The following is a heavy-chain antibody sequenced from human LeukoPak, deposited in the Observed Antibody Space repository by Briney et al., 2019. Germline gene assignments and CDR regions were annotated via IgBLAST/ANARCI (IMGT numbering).Heavy chain of an antibody. CDR3: ASGPTPGVAAAADY. D-gene: IGHD6-13*01. CDR2: ITTTSSTT. Sequence: GGSLRLSCAASGFTFSGYSMHWVRQAPGKGLEWISYITTTSSTTYYIDSVEVRFTISRNNARNSLYLQMNSLRAEDTAVYYCASGPTPGVAAAADYWGQGTLVTVSS. CDR1: GFTFSGYS. V-gene: IGHV3-48*01. J-gene: IGHJ4*02.